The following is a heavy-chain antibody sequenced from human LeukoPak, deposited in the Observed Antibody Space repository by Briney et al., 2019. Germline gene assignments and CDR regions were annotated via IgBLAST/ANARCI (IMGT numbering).Heavy chain of an antibody. D-gene: IGHD4-17*01. CDR1: GFTFSSYG. CDR2: IWYDGSNK. V-gene: IGHV3-33*01. CDR3: AREGHDYGDYGYFDY. J-gene: IGHJ4*02. Sequence: GGSLRPSCAASGFTFSSYGMHWVRQAPGKGLEWVAVIWYDGSNKYYADSVKGRFTISRDNSKNTLYLQMNSLRAEDTAVYYCAREGHDYGDYGYFDYWGQGTLVTVSS.